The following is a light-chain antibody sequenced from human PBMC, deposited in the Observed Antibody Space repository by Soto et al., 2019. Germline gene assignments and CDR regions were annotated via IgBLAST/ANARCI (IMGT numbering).Light chain of an antibody. CDR3: QSSGSSLRGSGV. Sequence: QSVLTQPPSVSGAPGQRVTISCTGISSNIGAGYDVHWYQQLPGTAPKLLIYGNSNRPSGVPDRFSGSKSGTSASLAITGLQAEDEDDHYCQSSGSSLRGSGVFGGGTKVTVL. J-gene: IGLJ3*02. V-gene: IGLV1-40*01. CDR1: SSNIGAGYD. CDR2: GNS.